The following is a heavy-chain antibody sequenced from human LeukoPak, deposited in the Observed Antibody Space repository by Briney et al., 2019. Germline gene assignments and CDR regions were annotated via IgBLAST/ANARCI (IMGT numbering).Heavy chain of an antibody. CDR3: ARHYYGSGSYLYFDY. V-gene: IGHV4-59*01. D-gene: IGHD3-10*01. Sequence: SETLSLTCTVSGGSISSYYWSWIRQPPGKGLEWIGYIYYSGSTNYNPSLKGRVTISVDTSKNQSSLKLSSVTAADTAVYYCARHYYGSGSYLYFDYWGPGTLVTVSS. CDR1: GGSISSYY. J-gene: IGHJ4*02. CDR2: IYYSGST.